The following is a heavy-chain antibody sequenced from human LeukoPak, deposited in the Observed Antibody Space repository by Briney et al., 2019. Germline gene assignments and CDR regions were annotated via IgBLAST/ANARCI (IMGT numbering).Heavy chain of an antibody. CDR3: ARGDTATTFDY. CDR1: GGSFSGYY. J-gene: IGHJ4*02. Sequence: SETLSLTCAVYGGSFSGYYWSWIRQPPGKGLEWIGEINHSGSTNYNPPLKSRVTISVDTSKNQFSLKLSSVTAADTAVYYCARGDTATTFDYWGQGTLVTVSS. V-gene: IGHV4-34*01. CDR2: INHSGST. D-gene: IGHD5-18*01.